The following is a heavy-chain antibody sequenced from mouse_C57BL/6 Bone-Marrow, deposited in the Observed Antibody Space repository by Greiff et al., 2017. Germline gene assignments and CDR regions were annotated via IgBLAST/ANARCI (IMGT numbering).Heavy chain of an antibody. CDR1: GYTFTDHT. CDR3: ARRGGKVATDWYFDV. Sequence: QVQLQQSDAELVKPGASVKISCKVSGYTFTDHTIHWMKQRPEQGLEWIGYIYPRDGSTKYNEKFKGKATLTADKSSSTAYMQLHSLTSEDSAVYFCARRGGKVATDWYFDVWGTGTTVTVSS. V-gene: IGHV1-78*01. CDR2: IYPRDGST. D-gene: IGHD1-1*01. J-gene: IGHJ1*03.